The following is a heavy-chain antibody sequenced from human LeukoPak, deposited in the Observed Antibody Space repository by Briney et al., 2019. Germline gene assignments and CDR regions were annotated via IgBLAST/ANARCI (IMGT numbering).Heavy chain of an antibody. CDR1: GFTFSRYW. V-gene: IGHV3-74*01. Sequence: GGSLRLSCAASGFTFSRYWMHWVRQAPGKGLAWVSRINSDGISTNYADYVKGRFTISRDNAKSTLYLEMNSLRAEDTAVYYCARVKSYWGDFDYWGQGTLVTVSS. CDR2: INSDGIST. J-gene: IGHJ4*02. D-gene: IGHD1-26*01. CDR3: ARVKSYWGDFDY.